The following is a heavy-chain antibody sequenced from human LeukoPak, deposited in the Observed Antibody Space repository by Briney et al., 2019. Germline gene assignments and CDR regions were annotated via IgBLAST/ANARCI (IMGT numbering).Heavy chain of an antibody. CDR1: GGSFSGYY. CDR2: INHSGST. CDR3: ARGASGDCSSTSCHSRNFDY. Sequence: SETLSLTCAVYGGSFSGYYWSWIRQPPGKGLEWIGEINHSGSTNYNPSLKSRVTISVDTSKNQFSLKLSSVTAADTAVYYCARGASGDCSSTSCHSRNFDYWGQGTLVTVSS. J-gene: IGHJ4*02. V-gene: IGHV4-34*01. D-gene: IGHD2-2*02.